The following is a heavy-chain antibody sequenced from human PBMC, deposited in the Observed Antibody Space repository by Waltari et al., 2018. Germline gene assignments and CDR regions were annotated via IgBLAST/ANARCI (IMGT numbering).Heavy chain of an antibody. CDR1: GYTFTGYY. Sequence: QVQLVQSGAEVKKPGASVKVSCKASGYTFTGYYMHWVRQAPGQGLEWMGWINPTVGGTTYAQKFQGRVTMTRDTSISTAYMELSRLRSDDTAVYYCARVRFGAEYFQHWGQGTLVTVSS. D-gene: IGHD3-3*01. V-gene: IGHV1-2*02. CDR3: ARVRFGAEYFQH. J-gene: IGHJ1*01. CDR2: INPTVGGT.